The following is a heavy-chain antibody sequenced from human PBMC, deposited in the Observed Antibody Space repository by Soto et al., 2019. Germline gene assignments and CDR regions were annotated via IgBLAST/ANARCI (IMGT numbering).Heavy chain of an antibody. J-gene: IGHJ5*01. CDR2: IYYSGTT. CDR3: ARHSGRFRLAGAGIDS. Sequence: QLQLQESGPGRVQRSETLSVICSVSAGSIADSNYYWGWVRQPPGKGLEWIGSIYYSGTTFYNPSLKSRATIPVDTSKNLFTHKLNSVTATDTAVYYCARHSGRFRLAGAGIDSWGQGTLVAVSS. CDR1: AGSIADSNYY. V-gene: IGHV4-39*01. D-gene: IGHD6-19*01.